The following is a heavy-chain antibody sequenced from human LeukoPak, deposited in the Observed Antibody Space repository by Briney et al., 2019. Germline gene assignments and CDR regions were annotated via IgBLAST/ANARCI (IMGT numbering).Heavy chain of an antibody. J-gene: IGHJ5*02. CDR2: IRGDNGDT. CDR3: ARVVAAAGNNWFDP. D-gene: IGHD6-13*01. V-gene: IGHV1-18*01. CDR1: GYTFSSYG. Sequence: ASVKVSCKTSGYTFSSYGITWVRQAPGQGLEWVGWIRGDNGDTNYGKKLQGRVTMTTDTSTSTAYMELSSLRSEDTAVYYCARVVAAAGNNWFDPWGQGTLVTVSS.